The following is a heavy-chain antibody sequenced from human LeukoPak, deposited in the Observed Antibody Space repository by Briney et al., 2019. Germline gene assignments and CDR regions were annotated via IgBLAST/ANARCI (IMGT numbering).Heavy chain of an antibody. J-gene: IGHJ4*02. D-gene: IGHD6-19*01. CDR1: GFTFSSYG. CDR2: ISYDGSNK. Sequence: PGGSLRLSCAASGFTFSSYGMHWVRQAPGKGLEWVAVISYDGSNKYYADSVKGRFTISRDKSKNTLYLQMNSLRAEDTAVYYCAKESRIAVPGPYYFDYWGQGTLVTVSS. V-gene: IGHV3-30*18. CDR3: AKESRIAVPGPYYFDY.